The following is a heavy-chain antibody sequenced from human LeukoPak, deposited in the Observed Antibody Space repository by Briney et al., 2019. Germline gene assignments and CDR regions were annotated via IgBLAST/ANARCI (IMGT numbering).Heavy chain of an antibody. J-gene: IGHJ6*03. V-gene: IGHV4-61*02. CDR2: IFTGGTT. Sequence: SETLSLTCSVSGVSINTGNYYWTWIRQPAGKGLQWIGRIFTGGTTNYNPSLQSRVTISMDTSKSQVSLRLRSVTAADTAVYYCARVVSSVYYYMDVWGKGTSVTVSS. CDR3: ARVVSSVYYYMDV. D-gene: IGHD2/OR15-2a*01. CDR1: GVSINTGNYY.